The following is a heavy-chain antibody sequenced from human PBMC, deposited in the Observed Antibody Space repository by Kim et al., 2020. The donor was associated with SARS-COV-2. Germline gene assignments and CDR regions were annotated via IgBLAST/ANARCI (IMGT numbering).Heavy chain of an antibody. V-gene: IGHV3-7*01. Sequence: GGSLRLSCVVSGFSFSNYWMSWVRQAPGKGLEWVANIKQDGSEKYYVDSVKGRFTISRDNTKNSLYLQLNSLRAEDTAVYYCASRPPVSGSWQIGMGVWGQGTTVIVSS. CDR3: ASRPPVSGSWQIGMGV. CDR1: GFSFSNYW. CDR2: IKQDGSEK. J-gene: IGHJ6*02. D-gene: IGHD3-16*01.